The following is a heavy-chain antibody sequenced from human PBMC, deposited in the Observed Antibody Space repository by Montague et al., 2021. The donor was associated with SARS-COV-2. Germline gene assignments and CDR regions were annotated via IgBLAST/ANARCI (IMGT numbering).Heavy chain of an antibody. Sequence: CAISGDSVSSKSVAWNWIRQSPSRGLEWLGRTCYRSKWDSDYAESVKRRLVITPDTSKNQVSLQLNSVIPEDTAVYFCASSGITLTGLDAFDIWGQGTMVTVSS. CDR1: GDSVSSKSVA. V-gene: IGHV6-1*01. CDR3: ASSGITLTGLDAFDI. J-gene: IGHJ3*02. CDR2: TCYRSKWDS. D-gene: IGHD3-9*01.